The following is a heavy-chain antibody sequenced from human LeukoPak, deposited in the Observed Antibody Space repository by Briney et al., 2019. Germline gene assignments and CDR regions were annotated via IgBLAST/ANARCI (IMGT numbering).Heavy chain of an antibody. V-gene: IGHV3-7*01. Sequence: GGSLRLSCAASGFIFSSYWMSWVRQAPGKGLEWVASIKEDGSEKYYVDSVKGRFTISRDNAKNSLYLQMNSLRAEDTAVYYRARDRILGYCSGGSCYSIWFDPWGQRTLVTVSS. CDR1: GFIFSSYW. D-gene: IGHD2-15*01. J-gene: IGHJ5*02. CDR3: ARDRILGYCSGGSCYSIWFDP. CDR2: IKEDGSEK.